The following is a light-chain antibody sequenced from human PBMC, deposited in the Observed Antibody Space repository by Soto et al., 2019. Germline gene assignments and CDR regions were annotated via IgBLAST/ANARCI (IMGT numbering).Light chain of an antibody. CDR3: QQANSFPYT. Sequence: DIRMTQSPSSVSASVGDRVTITCRASQGTSSWLAWYQQKPGKAPKLLIYAAASLQSGVPSRFSGSGSGTDVTLTISSLQPEDFAPYYGQQANSFPYTFGQGTKLEIK. J-gene: IGKJ2*01. CDR2: AAA. V-gene: IGKV1-12*02. CDR1: QGTSSW.